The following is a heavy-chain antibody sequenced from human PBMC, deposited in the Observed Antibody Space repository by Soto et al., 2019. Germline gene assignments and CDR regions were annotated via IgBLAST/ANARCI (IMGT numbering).Heavy chain of an antibody. CDR3: ARGRYGYSANWHFDL. D-gene: IGHD4-4*01. V-gene: IGHV3-23*01. CDR1: GFTFSSYA. J-gene: IGHJ2*01. Sequence: PGGSLRLSCAASGFTFSSYAMSWFRKAPGKGLEWVSAISGSGGSTYYADSVRGRFSISRDNSKNTLFLEMDSLRADDTAVYFCARGRYGYSANWHFDLWGRGTQVTVSS. CDR2: ISGSGGST.